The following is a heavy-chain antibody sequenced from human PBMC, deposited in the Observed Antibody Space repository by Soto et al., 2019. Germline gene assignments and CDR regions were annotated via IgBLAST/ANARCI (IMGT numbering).Heavy chain of an antibody. CDR1: GGSISSYY. D-gene: IGHD7-27*01. CDR3: ARVPGP. V-gene: IGHV4-59*12. J-gene: IGHJ5*02. Sequence: SETLSLTCTVSGGSISSYYWSWIRQPPGKGLEWIGYIYHSGSTYYNPSLKSRVTISVDRSKNQFSLKLSSVAAADTAVYYCARVPGPWGQGTLVTVSS. CDR2: IYHSGST.